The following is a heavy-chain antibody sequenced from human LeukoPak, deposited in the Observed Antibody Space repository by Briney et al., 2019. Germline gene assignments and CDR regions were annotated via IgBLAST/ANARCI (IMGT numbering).Heavy chain of an antibody. CDR2: IYSGGST. V-gene: IGHV3-53*05. D-gene: IGHD5-12*01. Sequence: PGGSLRLSCTVSGFTVSSDSMSWVRQAPGKGLEWVSFIYSGGSTHYSDSVKGRFTISRDNSKNTLYLQMNSLRAEDTAVYYCAKGPYSGYDFSPYYWGQGTLVTVSS. CDR3: AKGPYSGYDFSPYY. J-gene: IGHJ4*02. CDR1: GFTVSSDS.